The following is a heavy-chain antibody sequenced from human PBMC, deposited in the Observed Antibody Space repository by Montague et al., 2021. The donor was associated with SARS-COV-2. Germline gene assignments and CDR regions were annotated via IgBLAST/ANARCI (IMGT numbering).Heavy chain of an antibody. CDR3: SRGSVVVCGCDCYSDF. Sequence: SLRLSCAASGFTFSNYAMHWVRQAPGKGLEWVAYISSAGNDRYYGDSVKGRFVISRDNSQNTLYLQMNSLRTEDTAVYYCSRGSVVVCGCDCYSDFWGRGTLVTVSS. J-gene: IGHJ5*01. D-gene: IGHD2-21*02. CDR2: ISSAGNDR. CDR1: GFTFSNYA. V-gene: IGHV3-30*09.